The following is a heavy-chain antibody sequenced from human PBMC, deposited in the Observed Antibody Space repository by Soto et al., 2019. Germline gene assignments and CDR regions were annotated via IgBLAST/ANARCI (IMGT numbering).Heavy chain of an antibody. D-gene: IGHD6-13*01. J-gene: IGHJ4*02. Sequence: PSETLSPTCTVSGDSIISGDYYWSWIRQTPGKGLEWIGYIHYSGSTNYTPSLKRRLTMSVDTSKNQFSLRLTSVTAPDTAVYFCARASGIAAAGTIVSWGQGTLVTVSS. CDR3: ARASGIAAAGTIVS. CDR1: GDSIISGDYY. CDR2: IHYSGST. V-gene: IGHV4-30-4*01.